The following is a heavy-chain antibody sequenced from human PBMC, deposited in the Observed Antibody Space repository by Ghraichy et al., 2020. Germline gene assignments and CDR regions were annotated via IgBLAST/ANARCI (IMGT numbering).Heavy chain of an antibody. CDR1: GLTLRSNW. CDR3: ARDSAGYDY. D-gene: IGHD2-15*01. J-gene: IGHJ4*02. CDR2: IKEDGSAT. V-gene: IGHV3-7*03. Sequence: GESLNISCAASGLTLRSNWMSWVRQAPGKGLEWVANIKEDGSATYYVDSVKGRFTISRDNAKNSLYLQMNSLRSEDTAVYYCARDSAGYDYWGQGSLVTVSS.